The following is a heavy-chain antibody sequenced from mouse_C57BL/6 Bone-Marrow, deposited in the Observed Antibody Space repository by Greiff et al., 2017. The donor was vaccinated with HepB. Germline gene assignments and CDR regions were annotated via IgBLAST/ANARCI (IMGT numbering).Heavy chain of an antibody. CDR1: GYTFTSYW. D-gene: IGHD2-3*01. V-gene: IGHV1-64*01. Sequence: VQLQQPGAELVKPGASVKLSCKASGYTFTSYWMHWVKQRPGQGLEWIGMIHPNSGSTNYNEKFKSKATLTVDKSSSTAYMQLSSLTSEDYAVYYCARKGDGQPFAYWGQGTLVTVSA. J-gene: IGHJ3*01. CDR2: IHPNSGST. CDR3: ARKGDGQPFAY.